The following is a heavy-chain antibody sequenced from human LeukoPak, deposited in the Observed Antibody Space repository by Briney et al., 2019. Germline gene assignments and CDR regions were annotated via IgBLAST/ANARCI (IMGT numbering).Heavy chain of an antibody. Sequence: SETLSLTCTVSGGSISSYYWSWIRQPPGKGLEWIGYIYYSGSTNYNPSLKSRVTMSVDTSKNQFSLKLSSVTAADTAVYYCARDAEDYGVFDYWGQGTLVTVSS. CDR1: GGSISSYY. CDR3: ARDAEDYGVFDY. V-gene: IGHV4-59*01. CDR2: IYYSGST. D-gene: IGHD4-17*01. J-gene: IGHJ4*02.